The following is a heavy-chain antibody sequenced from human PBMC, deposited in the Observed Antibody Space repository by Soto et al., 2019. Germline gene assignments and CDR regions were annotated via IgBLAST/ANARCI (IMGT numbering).Heavy chain of an antibody. D-gene: IGHD3-3*02. CDR1: GYTFTSYG. V-gene: IGHV1-18*01. CDR2: ISAYNGNT. CDR3: VRDSAHFWSGYNAFDI. Sequence: ASVKVSCKASGYTFTSYGISWVRQAPGQGLEWMGWISAYNGNTNYAQKLQGRVTMTTDTSTSTAYMGLRSLRSDETAVYYCVRDSAHFWSGYNAFDIWGQGTMVTVSS. J-gene: IGHJ3*02.